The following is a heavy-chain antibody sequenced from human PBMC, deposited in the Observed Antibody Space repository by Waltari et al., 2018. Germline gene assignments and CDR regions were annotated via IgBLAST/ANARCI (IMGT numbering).Heavy chain of an antibody. Sequence: EVQLLESGGGLVQPGGSLRLSCAASGFTFSRPSMSWVRQAPGKGLEWFSGISGSGDRPDDADSVKGRFTISRDNSKNTLSLQMNSLRVEDTAIYYCAKGANPQHPYHFENWGQGTLVTVSS. J-gene: IGHJ4*02. V-gene: IGHV3-23*01. CDR2: ISGSGDRP. CDR3: AKGANPQHPYHFEN. CDR1: GFTFSRPS.